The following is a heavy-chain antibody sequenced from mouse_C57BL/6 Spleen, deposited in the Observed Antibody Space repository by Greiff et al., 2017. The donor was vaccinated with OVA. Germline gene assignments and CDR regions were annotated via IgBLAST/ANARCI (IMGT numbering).Heavy chain of an antibody. D-gene: IGHD4-1*01. CDR3: ARGTGTWYIDV. CDR2: IHPNSGST. CDR1: GYTFTSYW. V-gene: IGHV1-64*01. J-gene: IGHJ1*03. Sequence: QVHVKQSGAELVKPGASVKLSCKASGYTFTSYWMHWVKQRPGQGLEWIGMIHPNSGSTNYNEKFKSKATLTVDKSSSTAYMQLSSLTSEDSAVYCCARGTGTWYIDVWGTGTTVTVSS.